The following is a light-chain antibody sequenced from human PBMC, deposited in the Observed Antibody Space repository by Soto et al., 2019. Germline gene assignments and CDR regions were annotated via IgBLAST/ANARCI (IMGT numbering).Light chain of an antibody. Sequence: DRQMTQSPSTLSASVGDRVTITCRASRSINRWLAWYQQKPGEAPKLLIYDASTLESGVPSRFSGSGSGTEFTLTISSLQPDDFATYYCQQYNSYSRTFGQGTKVEIK. J-gene: IGKJ1*01. CDR1: RSINRW. CDR2: DAS. V-gene: IGKV1-5*01. CDR3: QQYNSYSRT.